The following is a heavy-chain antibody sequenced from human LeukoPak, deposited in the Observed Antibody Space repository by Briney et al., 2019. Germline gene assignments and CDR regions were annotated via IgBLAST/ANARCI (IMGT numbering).Heavy chain of an antibody. CDR2: INHSGST. CDR1: GGSFTNYY. CDR3: VRHVARAFDI. J-gene: IGHJ3*02. V-gene: IGHV4-34*01. Sequence: KPSETLSLTCAVYGGSFTNYYWSWIRQPPGKGLEWIGEINHSGSTKYNPSLKSRVTISIDTSKSQLSLKLSSVTAADTAVYSCVRHVARAFDIWGQGTKVTVSS.